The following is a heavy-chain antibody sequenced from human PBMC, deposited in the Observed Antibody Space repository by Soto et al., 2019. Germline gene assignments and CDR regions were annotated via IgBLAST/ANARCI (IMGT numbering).Heavy chain of an antibody. J-gene: IGHJ6*02. CDR1: GFTFSSYV. CDR2: ISGSGGST. Sequence: EVQLLESGGGLVQPGGSLRVSCVASGFTFSSYVMNWVRQAPGKGLYWVSGISGSGGSTYYADSVKGRFTISRDKSKNTLYMQMNRLRVEDTAVYYCAKGPRAPAPHDYGMDVWGQGTTVTVSS. CDR3: AKGPRAPAPHDYGMDV. V-gene: IGHV3-23*01.